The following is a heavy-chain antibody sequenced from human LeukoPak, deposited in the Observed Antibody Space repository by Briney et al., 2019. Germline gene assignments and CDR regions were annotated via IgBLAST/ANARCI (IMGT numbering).Heavy chain of an antibody. J-gene: IGHJ3*02. CDR1: GFTFSSYA. V-gene: IGHV3-30-3*01. CDR3: ARHPIHSYGSGAFDI. Sequence: QPGRSLRLSCAASGFTFSSYAMHWVRQAPGKGLEWVAVISYDGSNKYYADSVKGRFTISRDNAKNSLYLQMNSLRAEDTAVYYCARHPIHSYGSGAFDIWGQGTMVTVS. D-gene: IGHD5-18*01. CDR2: ISYDGSNK.